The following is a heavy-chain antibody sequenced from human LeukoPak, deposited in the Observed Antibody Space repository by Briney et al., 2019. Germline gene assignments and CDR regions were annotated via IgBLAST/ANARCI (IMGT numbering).Heavy chain of an antibody. J-gene: IGHJ4*02. CDR3: AKEVGNYYDSSGTQNDY. V-gene: IGHV3-30*12. Sequence: GGSLRLSCAASGLSLITYGMHWVRQAPGKGLEWVAFISYDGSTQYYADSVKGRFTISRDNSKNTLYLQMNSLRAEDTAVYYCAKEVGNYYDSSGTQNDYWGQGTLVTVSS. CDR1: GLSLITYG. D-gene: IGHD3-22*01. CDR2: ISYDGSTQ.